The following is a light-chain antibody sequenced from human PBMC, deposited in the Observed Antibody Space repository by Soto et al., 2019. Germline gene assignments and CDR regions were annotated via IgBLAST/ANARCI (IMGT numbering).Light chain of an antibody. J-gene: IGKJ3*01. Sequence: IVLTQSPGTLSLSPGERGALSCRASQSVSSNYVAWYQQKPGQAPRLLISGASSRATGIPDRFSGSGSGTDFTLTISRLEPEDFSVYYCHQYGTAPLTFGPGTKVDNK. CDR2: GAS. CDR3: HQYGTAPLT. V-gene: IGKV3-20*01. CDR1: QSVSSNY.